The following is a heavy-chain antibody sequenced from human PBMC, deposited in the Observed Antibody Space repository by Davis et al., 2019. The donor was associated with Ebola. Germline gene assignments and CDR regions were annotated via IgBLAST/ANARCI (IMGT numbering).Heavy chain of an antibody. CDR3: ARRVYSYGFDY. J-gene: IGHJ4*02. V-gene: IGHV4-59*08. CDR2: IYYSGST. CDR1: GDSISSYY. Sequence: SETLSLTCTVSGDSISSYYWSWIRQPPGKGLEWIGYIYYSGSTNYNPSLKSRVTISVDTSKNQFSLKLSSVTAADTAVYYCARRVYSYGFDYWGQGTLVTVSS. D-gene: IGHD5-18*01.